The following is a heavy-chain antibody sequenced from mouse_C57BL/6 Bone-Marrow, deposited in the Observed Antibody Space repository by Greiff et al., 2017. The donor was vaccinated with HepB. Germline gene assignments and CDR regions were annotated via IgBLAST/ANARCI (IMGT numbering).Heavy chain of an antibody. D-gene: IGHD1-1*01. CDR3: ARSDYYYGSSYDY. CDR2: IDPSDSYT. Sequence: VQLQHPGAELVKPGASVKLSCKASGYTFTSYWMQWVKQRPGQGLEWIGEIDPSDSYTNYNQKFKGKATLTVDTSSSTAYMQLSSLTSEDSAVYYCARSDYYYGSSYDYWGQGTTLTVSS. V-gene: IGHV1-50*01. J-gene: IGHJ2*01. CDR1: GYTFTSYW.